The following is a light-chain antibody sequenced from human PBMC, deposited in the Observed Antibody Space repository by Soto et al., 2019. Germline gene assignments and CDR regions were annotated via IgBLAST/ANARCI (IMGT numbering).Light chain of an antibody. J-gene: IGKJ3*01. CDR3: QQSYTTLFT. CDR2: AAS. Sequence: DIQMTQSPSSLSASVGDRVTITCRASQSISNYLNWYQQKPGKAPKLLIYAASSLQSGVPSRFSGSGSGTDFTLTISSLQPEDFATYSCQQSYTTLFTFGPGTHVDI. CDR1: QSISNY. V-gene: IGKV1-39*01.